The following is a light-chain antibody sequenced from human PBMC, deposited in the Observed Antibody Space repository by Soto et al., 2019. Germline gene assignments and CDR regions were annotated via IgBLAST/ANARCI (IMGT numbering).Light chain of an antibody. V-gene: IGKV1-39*01. CDR2: AAS. Sequence: EIQMTQSPSTLSAYVRDRVTMTCRASQSISSWFAWYQQKPGKAPKLLIYAASSLQSGVPSRFSGTGSGTDFTLTISSLQPEDFATYYCQQSYSTSWTFGQGTKVDIK. CDR3: QQSYSTSWT. J-gene: IGKJ1*01. CDR1: QSISSW.